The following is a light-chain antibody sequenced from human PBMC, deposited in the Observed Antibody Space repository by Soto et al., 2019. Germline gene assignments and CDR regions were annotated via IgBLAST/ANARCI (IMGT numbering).Light chain of an antibody. J-gene: IGKJ2*02. CDR2: SAS. CDR1: QSIRTH. CDR3: QQSYSTPGT. V-gene: IGKV1-39*01. Sequence: DIQMTQSPSSLSESGGDRVTSTCRTSQSIRTHLNWYQQKPGRAPKLLIYSASNLQSGVPSRFSGSGSGTEFTLTISSLQPEDSATYYCQQSYSTPGTFGQGTKLKIK.